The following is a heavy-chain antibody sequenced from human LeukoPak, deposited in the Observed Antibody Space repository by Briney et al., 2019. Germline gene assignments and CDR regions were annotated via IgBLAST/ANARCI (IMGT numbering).Heavy chain of an antibody. Sequence: GGSLRLSCAASGFTFSSYDMSWVRQAPGKGLEWVSGISGSGSTTKYADSVKGRFTISRDNAKNSLYLQMNSLRAEDTAVYYCARARAITMVRGVISPGYWGQGTLVTVSS. V-gene: IGHV3-23*01. CDR3: ARARAITMVRGVISPGY. D-gene: IGHD3-10*01. J-gene: IGHJ4*02. CDR1: GFTFSSYD. CDR2: ISGSGSTT.